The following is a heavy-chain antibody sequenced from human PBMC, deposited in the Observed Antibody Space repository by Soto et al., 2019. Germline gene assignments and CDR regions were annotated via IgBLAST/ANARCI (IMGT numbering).Heavy chain of an antibody. CDR1: GFTVGSNY. CDR2: VYSGGAT. D-gene: IGHD3-10*01. Sequence: GGSLRLSCAAFGFTVGSNYMTWVRLAPGKGLEWVSLVYSGGATHYAASVKGRFTISTHSSQNTLFLQMNSLRTEDTATYYCVRGRYGSEIHWGQGTKVTVSS. CDR3: VRGRYGSEIH. V-gene: IGHV3-53*04. J-gene: IGHJ4*02.